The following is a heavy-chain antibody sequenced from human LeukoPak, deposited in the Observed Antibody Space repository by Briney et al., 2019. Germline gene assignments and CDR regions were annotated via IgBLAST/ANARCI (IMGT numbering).Heavy chain of an antibody. J-gene: IGHJ6*02. CDR3: ARGRSNYYGMDV. Sequence: PGGSLRLSCAASGFTFSDYYMSWIRRPPGKGLEWIGYIYYNGNTNYSPSLKSRVTMSVDTSKNLFSLKVSSVTAADTAVYYCARGRSNYYGMDVWGQGTTVTVSS. CDR2: IYYNGNT. D-gene: IGHD1-26*01. CDR1: GFTFSDYY. V-gene: IGHV4-59*01.